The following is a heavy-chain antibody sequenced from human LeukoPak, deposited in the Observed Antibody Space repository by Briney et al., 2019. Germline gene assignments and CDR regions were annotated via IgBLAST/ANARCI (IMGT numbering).Heavy chain of an antibody. CDR3: AREPTYSSSWYTTCDY. J-gene: IGHJ4*02. V-gene: IGHV3-11*01. Sequence: GGSLRLSCAASGFTFSDYNMRWIRQAPGKGLEWVSSISRSGSTKYYADSVKGRFTISRDNAKNSLFLQMNSLRAEDTAVYYCAREPTYSSSWYTTCDYWGPGTLVTVSS. CDR1: GFTFSDYN. CDR2: ISRSGSTK. D-gene: IGHD6-13*01.